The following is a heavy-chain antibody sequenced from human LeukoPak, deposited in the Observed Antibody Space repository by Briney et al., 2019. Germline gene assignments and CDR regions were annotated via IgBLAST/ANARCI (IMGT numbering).Heavy chain of an antibody. V-gene: IGHV3-30*03. CDR3: ATRPSDYGDYVDY. J-gene: IGHJ4*02. CDR2: ISDEGRSK. Sequence: PGGSLRLSCAASGFNGMHWVRQAPGKGLEWVGVISDEGRSKDYADYVKGRFTISRDNSKDNLYLQMNSLRDEDTAVYYCATRPSDYGDYVDYWGQGTLVTVSS. CDR1: GFNG. D-gene: IGHD4-17*01.